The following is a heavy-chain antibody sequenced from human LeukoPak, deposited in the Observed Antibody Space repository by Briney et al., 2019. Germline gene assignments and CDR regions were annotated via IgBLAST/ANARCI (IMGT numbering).Heavy chain of an antibody. CDR2: ISGSGGST. CDR3: ARVGSTVAAGTPDY. J-gene: IGHJ4*02. Sequence: GGSLRLSCAASGFTFSSYAMSWVRQAPGKGLEWVSAISGSGGSTYYADSVKGRFTISRDNSKSTLYLQMNSLRAEDTAVYYCARVGSTVAAGTPDYWGQGTLVTVSS. V-gene: IGHV3-23*01. D-gene: IGHD6-13*01. CDR1: GFTFSSYA.